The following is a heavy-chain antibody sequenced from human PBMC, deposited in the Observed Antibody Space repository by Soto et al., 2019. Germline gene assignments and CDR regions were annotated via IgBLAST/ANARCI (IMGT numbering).Heavy chain of an antibody. CDR1: GGSISSSSYY. CDR3: ARDPGTVGSTDAFDI. CDR2: IGRSGSPI. D-gene: IGHD1-26*01. V-gene: IGHV3-48*03. J-gene: IGHJ3*02. Sequence: LSLTCTVSGGSISSSSYYWVWIRQAPGKGLEWVSYIGRSGSPIYYTDFVKGRFTISRDSAKNSLFLQMDSLRAEDTALYYCARDPGTVGSTDAFDIWGQGTMVTVSS.